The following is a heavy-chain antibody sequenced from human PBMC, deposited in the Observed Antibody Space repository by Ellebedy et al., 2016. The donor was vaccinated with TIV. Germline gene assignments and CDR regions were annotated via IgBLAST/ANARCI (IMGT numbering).Heavy chain of an antibody. Sequence: SETLSLXXTVSGGSVSSGSSYWSWIRQPPGKGLEWIGYIYYSGSTNYNPSLKSRVTISVDTSKNQFSLKLSSVTAADTAVYYCARWGYYDSSGYPYHFFDYWGQGTLVTVSS. CDR2: IYYSGST. D-gene: IGHD3-22*01. V-gene: IGHV4-61*01. CDR3: ARWGYYDSSGYPYHFFDY. J-gene: IGHJ4*02. CDR1: GGSVSSGSSY.